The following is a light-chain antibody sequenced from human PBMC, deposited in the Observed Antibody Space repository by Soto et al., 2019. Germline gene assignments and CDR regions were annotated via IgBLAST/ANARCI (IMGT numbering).Light chain of an antibody. V-gene: IGKV3-20*01. J-gene: IGKJ1*01. CDR2: GAS. Sequence: EIVLTQSPGTLSLSPGERATLSCRASESVSDNYLAWYQQRSGQAPRLVIYGASSRATGIPDRFSGSGSGTEFTLTISRLEPEDFAVYYCQQYGSSSWTFGQGTKVDI. CDR1: ESVSDNY. CDR3: QQYGSSSWT.